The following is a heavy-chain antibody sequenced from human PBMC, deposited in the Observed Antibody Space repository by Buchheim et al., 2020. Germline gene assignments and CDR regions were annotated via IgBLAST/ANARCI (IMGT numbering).Heavy chain of an antibody. CDR2: ISGSGGGT. D-gene: IGHD2-2*01. CDR1: GFTFSSYA. Sequence: EVQLLESGGGLVQPGGSLRLSCAASGFTFSSYAMSWVRPAPGKGLEWVSAISGSGGGTYYADSVKGRFTISRDNSKNTLYLQMNSLRAEDTAVYYCAKGRYCSSTSCHHYYYYMDVWGKGTT. J-gene: IGHJ6*03. V-gene: IGHV3-23*01. CDR3: AKGRYCSSTSCHHYYYYMDV.